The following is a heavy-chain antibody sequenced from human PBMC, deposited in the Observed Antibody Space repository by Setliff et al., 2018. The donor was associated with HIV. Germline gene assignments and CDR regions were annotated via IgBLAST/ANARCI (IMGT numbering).Heavy chain of an antibody. CDR1: GYSISIGYY. CDR3: ARGRTQWPNYNYFDP. CDR2: IYHSGST. Sequence: SETLSLTCAVSGYSISIGYYWGWIRQPPGKGLEWIGNIYHSGSTYYNPSLKSRVTISVDTSKNQFSLKLSSLTAADTAVYYCARGRTQWPNYNYFDPWGLGTLVTVSS. V-gene: IGHV4-38-2*01. J-gene: IGHJ5*02. D-gene: IGHD6-19*01.